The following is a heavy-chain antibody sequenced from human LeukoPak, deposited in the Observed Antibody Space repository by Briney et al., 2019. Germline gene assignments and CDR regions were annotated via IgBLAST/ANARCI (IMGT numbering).Heavy chain of an antibody. Sequence: PGGFLRLSCVASGYTFSSCWTSWVRKAPGKGLEWVANIKRDGKEKHYVDSVKGRFTISRDNARNSLYLQMSSLRAEDTAVYYCAKDGAYDWNDKSDYWGQGTLVTVSS. V-gene: IGHV3-7*01. CDR3: AKDGAYDWNDKSDY. J-gene: IGHJ4*02. D-gene: IGHD1-20*01. CDR2: IKRDGKEK. CDR1: GYTFSSCW.